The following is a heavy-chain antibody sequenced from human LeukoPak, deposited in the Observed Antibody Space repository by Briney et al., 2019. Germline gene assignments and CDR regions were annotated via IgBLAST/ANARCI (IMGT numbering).Heavy chain of an antibody. Sequence: PGGSLRLSCATSGFTFSSYAMSWVRQAPGKGLEWVSAISGSGGSTYYADSVKGRFTISRDNSKNTLYLQMNSLRAEDTAVYYCAKEGPIQLWLRGYFDYWGQGTLVTVSS. CDR3: AKEGPIQLWLRGYFDY. D-gene: IGHD5-18*01. J-gene: IGHJ4*02. CDR1: GFTFSSYA. CDR2: ISGSGGST. V-gene: IGHV3-23*01.